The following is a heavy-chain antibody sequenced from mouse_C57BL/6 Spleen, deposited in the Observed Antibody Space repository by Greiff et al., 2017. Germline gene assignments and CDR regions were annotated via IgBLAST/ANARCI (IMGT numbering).Heavy chain of an antibody. CDR1: GFSLTSYG. CDR3: ARNYDYDGGYAMDY. V-gene: IGHV2-2*01. J-gene: IGHJ4*01. D-gene: IGHD2-4*01. Sequence: VHLVESGPGLVQPSQSLSITCTASGFSLTSYGVHWVRQSPGKGLEWLGVIWSGGSTDYNAAFISRLSISKDNSKSQVFFKMNSLQADDTAIYYCARNYDYDGGYAMDYWGQGTSVTVSS. CDR2: IWSGGST.